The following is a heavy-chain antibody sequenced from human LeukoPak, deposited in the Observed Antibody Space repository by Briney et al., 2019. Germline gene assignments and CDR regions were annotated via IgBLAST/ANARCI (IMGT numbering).Heavy chain of an antibody. V-gene: IGHV3-23*01. Sequence: GGSLRLSCAASGFTFSSCAMTWVRQAPGKGLEWVSTISGSGGSTYYADSVKGRFTISRDNSKNTLHLQVNSLRAEDTAVYYCAKDGDNSGYYLKAPSHYWGQGTLVTVSS. CDR1: GFTFSSCA. D-gene: IGHD3-22*01. J-gene: IGHJ4*02. CDR3: AKDGDNSGYYLKAPSHY. CDR2: ISGSGGST.